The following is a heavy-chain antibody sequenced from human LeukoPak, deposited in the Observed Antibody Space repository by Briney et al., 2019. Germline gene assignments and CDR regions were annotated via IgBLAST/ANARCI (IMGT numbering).Heavy chain of an antibody. D-gene: IGHD6-13*01. Sequence: SETLSLTCAVYDGSFSGYYCSWIRQPPGKGLEWIGEINHSGSANYNPSLKSRVTILLDTSKNQFSLNLSSVTAADTAVYYCASPDSWQQGQFDYWGQGTLVTVSS. J-gene: IGHJ4*02. V-gene: IGHV4-34*01. CDR1: DGSFSGYY. CDR3: ASPDSWQQGQFDY. CDR2: INHSGSA.